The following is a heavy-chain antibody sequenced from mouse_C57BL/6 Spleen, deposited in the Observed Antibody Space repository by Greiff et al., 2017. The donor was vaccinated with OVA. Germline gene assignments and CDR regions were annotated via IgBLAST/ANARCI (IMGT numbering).Heavy chain of an antibody. Sequence: EVKLVESGGGLVQPKGSLKLSCAASGFSFNTYAMNWVRQAQGKGLEWVARIRSNSNNYATYYADSVQDRFTISRDDSESMLYLQMNNFKTEDTAMYYGVRGGIYDGLAYWGQGTLVTVSA. CDR3: VRGGIYDGLAY. CDR1: GFSFNTYA. V-gene: IGHV10-1*01. J-gene: IGHJ3*01. CDR2: IRSNSNNYAT. D-gene: IGHD2-3*01.